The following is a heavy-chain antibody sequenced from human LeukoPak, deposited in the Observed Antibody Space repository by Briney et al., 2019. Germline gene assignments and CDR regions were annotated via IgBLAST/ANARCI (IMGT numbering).Heavy chain of an antibody. D-gene: IGHD2-15*01. Sequence: GGSLRLSCAAPGFTFSSYGMHWVRQAPGKGLEWVAVIWYDGSNKYYADSVKGRFTISRDNSKNTLYLQMNSLRAEDTAVYYCARSGGYYYYYYYMDVWGKGTTVTVSS. CDR2: IWYDGSNK. CDR3: ARSGGYYYYYYYMDV. CDR1: GFTFSSYG. J-gene: IGHJ6*03. V-gene: IGHV3-33*01.